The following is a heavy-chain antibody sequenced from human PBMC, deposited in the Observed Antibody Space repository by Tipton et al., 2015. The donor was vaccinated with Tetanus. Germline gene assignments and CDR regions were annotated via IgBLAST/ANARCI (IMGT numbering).Heavy chain of an antibody. CDR2: IVGSGGIT. D-gene: IGHD6-13*01. Sequence: SLRLSCAASGFTFSNYAMSWVRQAPGKGLEWVSGIVGSGGITYYADSVKGRFTISRDNSKSTVYLQMDSLRAEDSAVYYCAQDSKSGLGLAAGTRDTNFQHWGQGTLVTVSS. J-gene: IGHJ1*01. CDR1: GFTFSNYA. V-gene: IGHV3-23*01. CDR3: AQDSKSGLGLAAGTRDTNFQH.